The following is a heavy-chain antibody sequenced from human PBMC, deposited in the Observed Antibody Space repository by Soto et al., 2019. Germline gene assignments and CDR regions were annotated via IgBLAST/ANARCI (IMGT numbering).Heavy chain of an antibody. D-gene: IGHD4-17*01. Sequence: GGSLRLSCAASGFTFSSYSMNWVRQAPGKGLEWVSSISSSSSYIYYADSVKGRFTISRDNAKNSLYLQMNSLRAEDTAVYYCARDAPVTTERNYYFDYWGQGTLVTVSS. CDR2: ISSSSSYI. J-gene: IGHJ4*02. CDR3: ARDAPVTTERNYYFDY. V-gene: IGHV3-21*01. CDR1: GFTFSSYS.